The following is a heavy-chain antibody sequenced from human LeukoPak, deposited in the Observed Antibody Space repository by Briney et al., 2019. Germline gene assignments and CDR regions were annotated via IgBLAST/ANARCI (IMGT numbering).Heavy chain of an antibody. CDR3: ARGGGVGATDY. CDR1: GGSISSYY. J-gene: IGHJ4*02. V-gene: IGHV4-59*01. CDR2: IYYSGST. D-gene: IGHD1-26*01. Sequence: PSETLSLTCTVSGGSISSYYWSWIRQPPGKGLEWIGYIYYSGSTNYNPSLKSRVTISVDTSKNQFSLKLSSVTAADTAVYYCARGGGVGATDYWGQGTLVTVSS.